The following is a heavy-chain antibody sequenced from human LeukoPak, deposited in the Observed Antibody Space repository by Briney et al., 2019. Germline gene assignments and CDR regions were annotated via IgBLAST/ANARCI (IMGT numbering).Heavy chain of an antibody. CDR2: AGWAGGTT. CDR3: AKELDTMFFDY. CDR1: GFDFDRYT. Sequence: GGSLRLSCATSGFDFDRYTIHWVRQAPGKGLEWVSLAGWAGGTTFYSDSVRGRFTISRDSGRKSVYLQMNRLTTGDTAFYFCAKELDTMFFDYWGQGALVTVSS. D-gene: IGHD3-10*02. J-gene: IGHJ4*02. V-gene: IGHV3-43*01.